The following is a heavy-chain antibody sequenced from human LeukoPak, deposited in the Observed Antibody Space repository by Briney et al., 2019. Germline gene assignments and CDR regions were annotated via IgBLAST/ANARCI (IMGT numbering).Heavy chain of an antibody. V-gene: IGHV3-30-3*02. J-gene: IGHJ4*02. CDR2: ISYDGSNK. CDR3: ANDILVVVAATWDY. D-gene: IGHD2-15*01. CDR1: RFTFSSYA. Sequence: GGSLRLSCGASRFTFSSYATHWVRQAPGKGLEWVSDISYDGSNKYYADSVKGGFTISRDNAKNTLYLQINSLRAEDKAVYYCANDILVVVAATWDYWGQGTMVTVSS.